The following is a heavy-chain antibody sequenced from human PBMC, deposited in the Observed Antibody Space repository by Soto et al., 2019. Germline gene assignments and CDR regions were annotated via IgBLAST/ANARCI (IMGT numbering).Heavy chain of an antibody. V-gene: IGHV1-69*01. Sequence: QVQLVQSRAEVKKPGSSVKVSCKASGGTFSSYAISWVRQAPGQGLEWMGGIIPIFGTTNYAQKFQGRVTITADESTSTAYMELSSLRSEDTAVYYCATGTSVGGDYGGLFDYWGQGTLVTVSS. CDR3: ATGTSVGGDYGGLFDY. CDR1: GGTFSSYA. CDR2: IIPIFGTT. J-gene: IGHJ4*02. D-gene: IGHD4-17*01.